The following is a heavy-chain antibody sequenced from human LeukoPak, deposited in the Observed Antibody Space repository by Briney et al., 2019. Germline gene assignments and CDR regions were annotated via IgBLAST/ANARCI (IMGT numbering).Heavy chain of an antibody. CDR2: IYPGDSDT. Sequence: PGESLKISCKGSGYSFTSHWIGWVRQMPGKGLEWMGIIYPGDSDTRYSPSFQGQVTISADKSISTAYLQWSSLKASDTAMYHCARPVEYSSSSDAFDIWGQGTMVTVSS. J-gene: IGHJ3*02. D-gene: IGHD6-6*01. V-gene: IGHV5-51*01. CDR3: ARPVEYSSSSDAFDI. CDR1: GYSFTSHW.